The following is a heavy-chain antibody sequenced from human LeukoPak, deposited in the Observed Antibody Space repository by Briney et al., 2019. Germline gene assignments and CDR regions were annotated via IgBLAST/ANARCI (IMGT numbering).Heavy chain of an antibody. CDR3: AKVESVGTMDY. CDR1: GFTFSGYT. Sequence: GGSLRLSCAASGFTFSGYTLNWVRQAPGKGLEWVSSISSSSYYIYYADSVKGRFTISRDSAKNSLYLQMNSLRAEDTAVYYCAKVESVGTMDYWGQGTLVTVSS. J-gene: IGHJ4*02. V-gene: IGHV3-21*01. CDR2: ISSSSYYI. D-gene: IGHD2-21*02.